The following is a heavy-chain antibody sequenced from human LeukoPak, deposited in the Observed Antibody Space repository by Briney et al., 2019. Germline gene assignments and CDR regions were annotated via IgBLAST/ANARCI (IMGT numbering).Heavy chain of an antibody. Sequence: SQTLSLTCTVSGASISGYNYYWNWIRQHPGKGLEWIACISYSGSTKYNPSLKSRVTISVNTSKNQLSLKLSSVTAADTAVYYCAREPGFDSSGYLNWFDPWGQGTLVTVSS. CDR3: AREPGFDSSGYLNWFDP. D-gene: IGHD3-22*01. CDR2: ISYSGST. J-gene: IGHJ5*02. CDR1: GASISGYNYY. V-gene: IGHV4-61*01.